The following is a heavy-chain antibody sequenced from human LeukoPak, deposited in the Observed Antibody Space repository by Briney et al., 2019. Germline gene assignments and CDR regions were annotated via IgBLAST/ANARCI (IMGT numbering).Heavy chain of an antibody. CDR3: ARVTGYRIEDYFDY. CDR1: GGSISSYY. Sequence: PSETLSLTCTVSGGSISSYYWSWIRQPPGKGLEWIGYIYYSGSTNYNPSLKSRVTISVETSKNEFSLKLRSVTAADTAMYYCARVTGYRIEDYFDYWGQGTLVTVSS. CDR2: IYYSGST. D-gene: IGHD6-13*01. V-gene: IGHV4-59*01. J-gene: IGHJ4*02.